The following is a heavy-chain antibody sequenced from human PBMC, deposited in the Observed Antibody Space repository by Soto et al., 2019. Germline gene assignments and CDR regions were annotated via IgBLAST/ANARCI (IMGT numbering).Heavy chain of an antibody. D-gene: IGHD3-22*01. CDR2: IWYDGSNK. CDR1: GFTFSNYG. CDR3: ASRKAYDRCGYDGNDAFDI. Sequence: QVQLVESGGGVVQPGRTLRLACAASGFTFSNYGMHWVRQAPGKGLEWVAVIWYDGSNKYYADSVKGRFTISRDNSKNTLYLQMNSLRAEDTAVYYCASRKAYDRCGYDGNDAFDICGQGTMVTVSS. V-gene: IGHV3-33*01. J-gene: IGHJ3*02.